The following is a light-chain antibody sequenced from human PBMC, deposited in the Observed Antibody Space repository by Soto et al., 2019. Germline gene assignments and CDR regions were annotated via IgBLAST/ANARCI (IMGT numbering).Light chain of an antibody. CDR1: QSVSSN. V-gene: IGKV3-15*01. Sequence: EVVMTQSAATLSVSTGERATLSCRASQSVSSNLAWYQQKPGQAPRLLIYGASTRATGIPARFSGSGSGTEFTLTISSLQFEDFAVYYCQQYKNWPPAFTFGPGTKVDIK. CDR3: QQYKNWPPAFT. CDR2: GAS. J-gene: IGKJ3*01.